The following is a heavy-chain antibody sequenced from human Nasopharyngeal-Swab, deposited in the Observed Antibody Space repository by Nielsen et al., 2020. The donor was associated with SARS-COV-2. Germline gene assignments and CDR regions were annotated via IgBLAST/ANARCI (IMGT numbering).Heavy chain of an antibody. V-gene: IGHV1-69*13. D-gene: IGHD6-6*01. Sequence: SVKVSCKASGGTFSSYAISWVRQAPGQGLEWMGGIIPIFGTANYAQKFQGRVTITADESTSTAYMELGSLRSEDTAVYYCASLGDSSSYRYYGMDVWGQGTTVTVSS. CDR2: IIPIFGTA. CDR3: ASLGDSSSYRYYGMDV. J-gene: IGHJ6*02. CDR1: GGTFSSYA.